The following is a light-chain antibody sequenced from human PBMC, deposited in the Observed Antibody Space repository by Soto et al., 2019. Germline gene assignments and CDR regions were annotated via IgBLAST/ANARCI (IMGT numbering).Light chain of an antibody. CDR1: QSISSW. V-gene: IGKV1-5*03. Sequence: DIQMTQSPSTLSACVGDRVTITCRASQSISSWLAWYQQKPGKAPKLLIYKASSLESGVPSRFSGSGSGTEFTLTISSLQPDDFATYYCLQYNSYAWTFGQGTKVDI. J-gene: IGKJ1*01. CDR2: KAS. CDR3: LQYNSYAWT.